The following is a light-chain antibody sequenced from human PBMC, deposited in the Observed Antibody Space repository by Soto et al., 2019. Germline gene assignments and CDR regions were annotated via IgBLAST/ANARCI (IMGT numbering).Light chain of an antibody. CDR3: AAWDDSLNAMV. CDR2: SNN. Sequence: HSVLTQPPSASGTPGQRVTISCSGSSSNIGSNTVNWYQQLPGTAPKLLIYSNNQRPSGVPDRFSGSKSGTSASLAISGLQSEDEADYYCAAWDDSLNAMVFGGGTKLTVL. J-gene: IGLJ2*01. V-gene: IGLV1-44*01. CDR1: SSNIGSNT.